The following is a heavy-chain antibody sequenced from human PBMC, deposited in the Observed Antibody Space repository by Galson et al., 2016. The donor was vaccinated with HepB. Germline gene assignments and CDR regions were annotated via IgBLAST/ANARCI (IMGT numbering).Heavy chain of an antibody. V-gene: IGHV3-30-3*01. J-gene: IGHJ4*02. D-gene: IGHD3-22*01. CDR1: GFTFSYYV. CDR3: ARDSRISRIVVVITPDY. Sequence: SLRLSCAASGFTFSYYVMHWVRQAPGKGLEWVAVISYDGSNKYYADSVKGRFTISRDNSKNTLYLQMNSLRAEDTAMYYCARDSRISRIVVVITPDYWGQGTLVTVSS. CDR2: ISYDGSNK.